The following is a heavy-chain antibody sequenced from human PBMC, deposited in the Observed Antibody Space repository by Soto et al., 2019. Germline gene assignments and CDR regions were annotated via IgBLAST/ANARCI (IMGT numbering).Heavy chain of an antibody. CDR2: ISGTGVST. J-gene: IGHJ4*02. CDR3: AKEADISGYHPDY. Sequence: GGSLRLSCAASGFTFSSYAMSWVRQAPGKGLEWVSVISGTGVSTHYADSVKGRSTISRDNSKNTLYLQVNSLRAEDTAVYYCAKEADISGYHPDYWGQGTQVTVSS. CDR1: GFTFSSYA. V-gene: IGHV3-23*01. D-gene: IGHD3-22*01.